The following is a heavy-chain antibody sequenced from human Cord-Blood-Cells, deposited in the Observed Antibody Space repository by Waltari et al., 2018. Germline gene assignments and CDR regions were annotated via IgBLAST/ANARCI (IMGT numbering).Heavy chain of an antibody. CDR3: AGELGVECAFDI. J-gene: IGHJ3*02. V-gene: IGHV3-21*01. Sequence: EVQLVESGGGLVKPGGSLRLSCAASGFTFSSYSMNWVRQAPGKGLEWVSSISSSSSYIYYADSVKGRFTISRDNAKNSLYLQMNSLRAEDTAVYYCAGELGVECAFDIWGQGTMVTVSS. CDR1: GFTFSSYS. D-gene: IGHD2-8*02. CDR2: ISSSSSYI.